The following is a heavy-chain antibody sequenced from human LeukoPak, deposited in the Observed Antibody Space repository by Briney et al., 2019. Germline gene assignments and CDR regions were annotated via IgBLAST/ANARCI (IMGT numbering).Heavy chain of an antibody. Sequence: GASVKVSCKASGYTFTDYYMHWVRQAPGQGLEWMGWINLNSGGTNFAQSFQGRLTMTRDTSISTAYMDLSRLISDDAAVYYCARDAGYCTGGSCWYFDHWGQGTLVTVSS. CDR1: GYTFTDYY. CDR3: ARDAGYCTGGSCWYFDH. J-gene: IGHJ4*02. D-gene: IGHD2-15*01. V-gene: IGHV1-2*02. CDR2: INLNSGGT.